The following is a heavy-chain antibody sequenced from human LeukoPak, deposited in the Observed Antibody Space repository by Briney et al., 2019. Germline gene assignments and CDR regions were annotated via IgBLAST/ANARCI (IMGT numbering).Heavy chain of an antibody. CDR2: FDPEDGET. CDR3: ATWLTTGNWFDP. J-gene: IGHJ5*02. Sequence: ASVKVSCKVSGYTLTELSMHWVRQAPGKGLEWMGGFDPEDGETIYAQKFHGRVTMTEDTSTDTAYMELSSLRSEDTAVYYCATWLTTGNWFDPWGQGTLVTVSS. V-gene: IGHV1-24*01. D-gene: IGHD4/OR15-4a*01. CDR1: GYTLTELS.